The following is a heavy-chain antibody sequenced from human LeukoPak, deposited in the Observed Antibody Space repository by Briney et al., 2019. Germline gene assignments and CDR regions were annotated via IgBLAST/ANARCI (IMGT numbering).Heavy chain of an antibody. V-gene: IGHV1-18*01. D-gene: IGHD3-9*01. Sequence: ASVKVSCKASGYTFTSYGISWVRQAPGQGLEWIGWISAYNGNTNYAQKLQGRVTMTTDTSTSTAYMELRSLRSDDTAVYYCARGYYDILTGYLTPANWFDPWGQGTLVTVSS. J-gene: IGHJ5*02. CDR3: ARGYYDILTGYLTPANWFDP. CDR2: ISAYNGNT. CDR1: GYTFTSYG.